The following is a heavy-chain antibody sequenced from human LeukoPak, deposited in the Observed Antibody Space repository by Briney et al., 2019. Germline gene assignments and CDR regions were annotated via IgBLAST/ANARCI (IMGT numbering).Heavy chain of an antibody. J-gene: IGHJ4*02. Sequence: PSETLSLTCTVSGVSISSYYWGWIRQPPGKGLEWIGSIYYSGSTYYNPSLKSRVTISVDTSKNQFSLKLSSVTAADTAVYYCARAGSYGFDYWGQGTLVTVSS. CDR3: ARAGSYGFDY. D-gene: IGHD5-18*01. V-gene: IGHV4-39*07. CDR1: GVSISSYY. CDR2: IYYSGST.